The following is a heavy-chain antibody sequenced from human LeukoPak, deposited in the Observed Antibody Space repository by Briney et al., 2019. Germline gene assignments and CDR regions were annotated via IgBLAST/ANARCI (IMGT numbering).Heavy chain of an antibody. V-gene: IGHV3-64*01. CDR1: GFTFSSYA. CDR3: ARVMVRGAIDY. J-gene: IGHJ4*02. Sequence: GGSLRLSCAASGFTFSSYAMHWVRQAPGKGLEYVSAISSNGGSTYYANSVKGRFTISRDNSKNTLYLQMGSLRAEDMAVYYCARVMVRGAIDYWGQGTLVTVSS. CDR2: ISSNGGST. D-gene: IGHD3-10*01.